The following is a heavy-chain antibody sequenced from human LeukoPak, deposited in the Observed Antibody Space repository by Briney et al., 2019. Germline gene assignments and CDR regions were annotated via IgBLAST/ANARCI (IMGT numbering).Heavy chain of an antibody. CDR2: IYYSGSA. D-gene: IGHD3-10*01. V-gene: IGHV4-59*01. CDR1: GGSISSYY. Sequence: SETLSLTCTVSGGSISSYYWSWIRQPPGKGLEWIGYIYYSGSANYNPSLKSRVTISVDTSKNQFSLKLSSVTAADTAVYYCARVGTYGSGSYLSWLDYWGQGTLVTVSS. CDR3: ARVGTYGSGSYLSWLDY. J-gene: IGHJ4*02.